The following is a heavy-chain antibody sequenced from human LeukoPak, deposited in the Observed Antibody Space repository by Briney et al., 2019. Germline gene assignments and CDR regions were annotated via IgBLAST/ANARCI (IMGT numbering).Heavy chain of an antibody. CDR1: GYSFTSYW. Sequence: GESLKISCKGSGYSFTSYWIGWVRQMPGRGLEWMGIIYPGDSDTRYSPSFQGQVTISADKSISTAYLQWSSLKASDTAMYYCARARYCSGGTCYPDYWGQGTLVTVSS. D-gene: IGHD2-15*01. CDR3: ARARYCSGGTCYPDY. CDR2: IYPGDSDT. V-gene: IGHV5-51*01. J-gene: IGHJ4*02.